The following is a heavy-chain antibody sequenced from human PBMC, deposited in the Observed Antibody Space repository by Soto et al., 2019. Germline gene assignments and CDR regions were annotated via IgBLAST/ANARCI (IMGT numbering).Heavy chain of an antibody. D-gene: IGHD5-12*01. Sequence: SETRSLTCGISGDSVSSNSAAWNWIRQSPSRGLEWLGRTYYRSKWYNDYAVSVKSRITIHPDTSKNQFSLQLNSVTPEDTAVYYCARDVRDGYNWFSTLYSTGMYVRGQGTTLTVSS. CDR2: TYYRSKWYN. CDR3: ARDVRDGYNWFSTLYSTGMYV. CDR1: GDSVSSNSAA. V-gene: IGHV6-1*01. J-gene: IGHJ6*02.